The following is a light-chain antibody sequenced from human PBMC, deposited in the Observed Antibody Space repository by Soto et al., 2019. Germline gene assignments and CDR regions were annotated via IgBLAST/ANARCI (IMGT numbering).Light chain of an antibody. CDR1: SSDIGSYDY. CDR2: EVT. Sequence: QSALTQPASVSGSPGQSITISCTGTSSDIGSYDYVSWYQQRPGKDPNLIIYEVTDRPSGVSNRFSGSKSGNTASLTISGLQAEDEADYYCSSFTSTSTRLFGSGTKVTVL. J-gene: IGLJ1*01. V-gene: IGLV2-14*01. CDR3: SSFTSTSTRL.